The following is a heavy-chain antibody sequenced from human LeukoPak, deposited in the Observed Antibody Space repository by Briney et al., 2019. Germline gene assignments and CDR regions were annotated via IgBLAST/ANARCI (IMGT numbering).Heavy chain of an antibody. CDR3: AKSSGWYEVDY. D-gene: IGHD6-19*01. Sequence: SETLSLTCIVSGGSISSYYWSWIRQPPGKGLEWIGYIYYSGSTNYNPSLKSRVTISVDTSKNQFSLKLSSVTAADTAVYYCAKSSGWYEVDYWGQGTLVTVSS. V-gene: IGHV4-59*08. J-gene: IGHJ4*02. CDR2: IYYSGST. CDR1: GGSISSYY.